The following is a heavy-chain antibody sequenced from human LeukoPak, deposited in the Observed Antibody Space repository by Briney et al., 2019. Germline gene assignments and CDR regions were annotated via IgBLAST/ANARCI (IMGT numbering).Heavy chain of an antibody. Sequence: SETLSLTCAVYGGSFSGYYWSWIRQPPGKGLEWIGYIYYSGSTNYNPSLKSRVTISVDTSKNQLSLKLSSVTAADTAVYYCAREVTYSYRYYGMDVWGQGTTVTVSS. CDR3: AREVTYSYRYYGMDV. CDR1: GGSFSGYY. D-gene: IGHD5-18*01. V-gene: IGHV4-59*01. J-gene: IGHJ6*02. CDR2: IYYSGST.